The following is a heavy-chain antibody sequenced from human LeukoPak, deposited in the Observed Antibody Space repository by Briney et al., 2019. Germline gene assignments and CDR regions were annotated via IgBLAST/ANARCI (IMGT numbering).Heavy chain of an antibody. CDR3: ARGKRPDYYDSSGSWFDP. CDR1: GCTFTSYA. V-gene: IGHV1-3*04. Sequence: ASVKVSCKASGCTFTSYAMHWVRQAPGQRLEFMGWINTGNSNTKFSQKFQGRVTLTRDTSATTVYMELSSLRSEDTAVYYCARGKRPDYYDSSGSWFDPWGQGTLVTVSS. J-gene: IGHJ5*02. CDR2: INTGNSNT. D-gene: IGHD3-22*01.